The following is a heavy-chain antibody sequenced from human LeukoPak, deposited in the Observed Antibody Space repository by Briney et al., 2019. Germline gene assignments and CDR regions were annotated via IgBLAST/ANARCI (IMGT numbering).Heavy chain of an antibody. CDR2: ISAYNGNT. V-gene: IGHV1-18*01. CDR3: ARDLYSSGYYYWSYYFDY. D-gene: IGHD3-22*01. CDR1: GYTFTRYG. Sequence: ASVKVSCKASGYTFTRYGISWVRQAPGQGLEWMGWISAYNGNTNYAQKLQGRVTMTTDTSTSTAYMELRSLRSDDTAVYYCARDLYSSGYYYWSYYFDYWGQGTLVTVSS. J-gene: IGHJ4*02.